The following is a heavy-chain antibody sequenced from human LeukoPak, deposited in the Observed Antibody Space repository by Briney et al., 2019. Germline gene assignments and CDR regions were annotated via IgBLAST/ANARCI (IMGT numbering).Heavy chain of an antibody. CDR3: ARDPGWGALDY. J-gene: IGHJ4*02. CDR1: GFTFSSYA. CDR2: MNVDGSQK. V-gene: IGHV3-7*03. D-gene: IGHD3-16*01. Sequence: GGSLRLSCAASGFTFSSYAMHWVRQAPGKGLEWVANMNVDGSQKYPGDSVGGRFTISRDNVKNTLYLQMNSLRVEDTAVYYCARDPGWGALDYWGQGALVIVSS.